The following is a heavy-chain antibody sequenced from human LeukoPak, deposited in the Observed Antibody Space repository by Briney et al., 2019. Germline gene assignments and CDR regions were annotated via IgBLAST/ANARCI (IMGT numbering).Heavy chain of an antibody. Sequence: SETLSLTCTVSGYSISSGYYWGWIRQPPGKGLEWIGSIYHSGNTYYNPSLKSRVTISVDTSKNQFSLKLSSVTAADTAVYYCARRLVGAADCWGQGTLVTVSS. CDR3: ARRLVGAADC. V-gene: IGHV4-38-2*02. J-gene: IGHJ4*02. CDR2: IYHSGNT. D-gene: IGHD2-21*01. CDR1: GYSISSGYY.